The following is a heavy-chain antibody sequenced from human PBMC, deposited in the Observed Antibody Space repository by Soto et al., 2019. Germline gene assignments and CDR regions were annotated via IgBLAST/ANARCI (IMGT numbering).Heavy chain of an antibody. CDR2: ISAYNGNT. J-gene: IGHJ4*02. Sequence: ASVKVSCKASGYTFTSYGISWVRQAPGQGLEWMGWISAYNGNTNYAQKLQGRVTMTTDTSTSTAYMELRSLRSDDTAVYYCARGGQYDFWSGYYLADYWGQGTLVTVSS. V-gene: IGHV1-18*01. CDR1: GYTFTSYG. D-gene: IGHD3-3*01. CDR3: ARGGQYDFWSGYYLADY.